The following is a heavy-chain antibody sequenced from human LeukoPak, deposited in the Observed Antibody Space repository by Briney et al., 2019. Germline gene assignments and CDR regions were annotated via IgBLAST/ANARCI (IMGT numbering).Heavy chain of an antibody. CDR3: ARDGNWGSLRGAFDI. CDR1: GYTFTVYY. J-gene: IGHJ3*02. D-gene: IGHD7-27*01. Sequence: GASVKVSCKASGYTFTVYYLHWVRQAPGQGLEWMGWINPNSGGSNYAQKFQGRVTMTRDTSISTAYMELSRLRSDDMAVYYCARDGNWGSLRGAFDIWGQGTIVTVSS. CDR2: INPNSGGS. V-gene: IGHV1-2*02.